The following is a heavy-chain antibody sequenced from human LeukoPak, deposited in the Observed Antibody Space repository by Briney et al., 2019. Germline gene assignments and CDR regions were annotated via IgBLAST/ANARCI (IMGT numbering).Heavy chain of an antibody. CDR2: IEQDGSEK. J-gene: IGHJ6*02. CDR1: GFTFSSYW. D-gene: IGHD3-10*01. Sequence: GGSLRLSCAASGFTFSSYWMSWVRQAPGKGLEWVANIEQDGSEKYYVDSVKGRFTISRDNAENSLYLQMNSLRAEDTAVYYCARDSAYYYGSGSYSVYYYYYYGMDVWGQGTTVTVSS. CDR3: ARDSAYYYGSGSYSVYYYYYYGMDV. V-gene: IGHV3-7*01.